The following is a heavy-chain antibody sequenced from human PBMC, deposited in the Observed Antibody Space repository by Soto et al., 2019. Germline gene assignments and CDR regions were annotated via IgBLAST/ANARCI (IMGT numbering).Heavy chain of an antibody. J-gene: IGHJ4*02. Sequence: GGSLRLSCAASGFTFSSYAMSWVRQAPGKGLEWVSAISGSGGSTYYADSVKDRFTISRDNSKNTLYLQMNSLRAEDTAVYYCAKDGGVEEWLRLPSPDYWGQGTLVTVSS. V-gene: IGHV3-23*01. CDR1: GFTFSSYA. CDR2: ISGSGGST. D-gene: IGHD5-12*01. CDR3: AKDGGVEEWLRLPSPDY.